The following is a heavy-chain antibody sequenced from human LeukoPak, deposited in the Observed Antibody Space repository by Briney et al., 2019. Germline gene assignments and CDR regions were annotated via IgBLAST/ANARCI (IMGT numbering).Heavy chain of an antibody. Sequence: PGGSLRLSCAASGFTFSNAWMSWVRQAPGKGLEWVGRIKSKTDGGTTDYAAPVKGRFTISRDDSKNTLYLQMNSLKTEDTAVYFCTPHFYDSRGFPPPPHYYFDYWGQGTLVTVSS. D-gene: IGHD3-22*01. V-gene: IGHV3-15*01. CDR3: TPHFYDSRGFPPPPHYYFDY. J-gene: IGHJ4*02. CDR2: IKSKTDGGTT. CDR1: GFTFSNAW.